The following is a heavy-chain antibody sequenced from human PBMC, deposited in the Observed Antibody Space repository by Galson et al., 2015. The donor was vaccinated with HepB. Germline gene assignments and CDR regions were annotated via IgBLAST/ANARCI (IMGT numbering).Heavy chain of an antibody. CDR1: GYTLTELS. CDR2: FDPEDGET. CDR3: ATGEVDSSWPHY. Sequence: SCKVSGYTLTELSMHWVRQAPGKGLEWMGGFDPEDGETIYAQKFQGRVTMTEDTSTDTAYMELSSLRSEDTAVYYCATGEVDSSWPHYWGQGTLVTVSS. J-gene: IGHJ4*02. V-gene: IGHV1-24*01. D-gene: IGHD6-13*01.